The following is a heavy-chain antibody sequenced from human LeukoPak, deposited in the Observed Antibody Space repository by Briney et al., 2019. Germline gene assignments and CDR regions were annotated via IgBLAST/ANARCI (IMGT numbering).Heavy chain of an antibody. D-gene: IGHD3-9*01. CDR2: IYYGGST. CDR3: AREGYDILTGYYRDSYFDY. Sequence: SETLSLTCTVSGGSISSSSYYWGWIRQPPGKGLEWIGSIYYGGSTYYNPSLKSRVTMSVDTSKNQFSLKLSSVTAADTAVYYCAREGYDILTGYYRDSYFDYWGQGTLVTVSS. J-gene: IGHJ4*02. V-gene: IGHV4-39*07. CDR1: GGSISSSSYY.